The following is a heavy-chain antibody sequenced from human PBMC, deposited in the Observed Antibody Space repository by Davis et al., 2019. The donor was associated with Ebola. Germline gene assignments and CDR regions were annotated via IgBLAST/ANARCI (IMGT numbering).Heavy chain of an antibody. CDR2: IIPIFGTA. J-gene: IGHJ5*02. V-gene: IGHV1-69*13. Sequence: SVKVSCKASGGTFSSYAISWLRQAPGQGLEWMGGIIPIFGTANYAQKFQGRVTITADESTSTAYMELSSLRSEDTAVYYSARVGVKGVPAAWFDPWGQGTLVTVSS. CDR3: ARVGVKGVPAAWFDP. CDR1: GGTFSSYA. D-gene: IGHD2-2*01.